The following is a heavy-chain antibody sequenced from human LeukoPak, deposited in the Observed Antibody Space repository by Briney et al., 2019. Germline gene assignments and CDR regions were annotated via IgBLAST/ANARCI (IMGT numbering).Heavy chain of an antibody. CDR2: IYYSGST. J-gene: IGHJ4*02. D-gene: IGHD6-13*01. V-gene: IGHV4-59*01. CDR3: ARVRGIAAAGTLGY. CDR1: GGSISSYY. Sequence: SETLSLTCTVSGGSISSYYWSWIRQPPGKGLEWIGYIYYSGSTNYNPSLKSRVTISVDTSKNQFSLKLSSVTAADTAVYYCARVRGIAAAGTLGYWGQGTLVTVSS.